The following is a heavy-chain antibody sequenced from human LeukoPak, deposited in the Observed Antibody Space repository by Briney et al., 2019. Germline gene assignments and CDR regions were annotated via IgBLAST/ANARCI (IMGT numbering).Heavy chain of an antibody. D-gene: IGHD6-13*01. V-gene: IGHV3-7*01. J-gene: IGHJ4*02. CDR3: ASVVQQLEVVFDY. Sequence: GGSLRLSCAASGFTFSSYWMSWVRQAPGKGLEWVANIKQDGSEKYYVDSAKGRFTISRDNAKNSLYLQMNSLRAEDTAVYYCASVVQQLEVVFDYWGQGTLVTVSS. CDR1: GFTFSSYW. CDR2: IKQDGSEK.